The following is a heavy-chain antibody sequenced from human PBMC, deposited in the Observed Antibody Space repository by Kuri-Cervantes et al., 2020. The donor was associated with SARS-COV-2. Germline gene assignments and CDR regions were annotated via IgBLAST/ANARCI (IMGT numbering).Heavy chain of an antibody. CDR2: MSYDGSNK. Sequence: GESLKISCEASGFTFRSYAMHWVRQAPGKGLEWVAVMSYDGSNKYYADSVKGRFTISRDNSKNTLYLQMNSLRAEDTAVYYCARARAAAGTFTEYFQHWGQGTLVTVSS. CDR3: ARARAAAGTFTEYFQH. V-gene: IGHV3-30-3*01. D-gene: IGHD6-13*01. J-gene: IGHJ1*01. CDR1: GFTFRSYA.